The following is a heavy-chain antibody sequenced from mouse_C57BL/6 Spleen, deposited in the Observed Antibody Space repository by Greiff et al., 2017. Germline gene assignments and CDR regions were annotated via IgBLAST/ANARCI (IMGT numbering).Heavy chain of an antibody. J-gene: IGHJ2*01. V-gene: IGHV1-82*01. CDR1: GYAFSSSW. CDR2: IYPGDGDT. CDR3: ARSTTVVGGGYYFDY. D-gene: IGHD1-1*01. Sequence: QVQLQQSGPELVKPGASVKISCKASGYAFSSSWMNWVKQRPGKGLEWIGRIYPGDGDTNYNGKFKGKATLTADKSSSTAYMQLSSLTSEDSAVYFCARSTTVVGGGYYFDYWGQGTTLTVSS.